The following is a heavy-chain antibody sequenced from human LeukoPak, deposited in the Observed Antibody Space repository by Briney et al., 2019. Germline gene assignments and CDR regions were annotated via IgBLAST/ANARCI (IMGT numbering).Heavy chain of an antibody. Sequence: ASVKVSCKASGYTFTSYYMHWVRQAPGQGLEWMGISNPSGGSTTYAQKFQGRVTMTRDTSTSTVYMELSSLRSEDTAVYYCARIPTVIANYYYYGMDLWGQGTTVTVSS. D-gene: IGHD4-17*01. CDR3: ARIPTVIANYYYYGMDL. CDR2: SNPSGGST. J-gene: IGHJ6*02. CDR1: GYTFTSYY. V-gene: IGHV1-46*01.